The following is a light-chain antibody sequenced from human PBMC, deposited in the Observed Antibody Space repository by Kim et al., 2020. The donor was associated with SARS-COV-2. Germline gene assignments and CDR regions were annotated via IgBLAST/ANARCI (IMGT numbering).Light chain of an antibody. CDR3: AAWDDSLSARL. CDR2: ANT. CDR1: ESNIAKTF. Sequence: GQSVTISCSGGESNIAKTFVYWYQQLPGTAPKLLIYANTQRPSGVPDRFSGSKSGTSASLAISGLRPEDEADYYCAAWDDSLSARLFGGGTKLTVL. V-gene: IGLV1-47*02. J-gene: IGLJ2*01.